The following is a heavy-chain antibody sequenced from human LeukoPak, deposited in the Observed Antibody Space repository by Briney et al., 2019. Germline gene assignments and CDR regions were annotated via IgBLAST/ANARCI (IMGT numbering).Heavy chain of an antibody. J-gene: IGHJ4*02. CDR2: ISGSGFST. CDR3: AKRVVNDLGKVYFDY. D-gene: IGHD1-1*01. CDR1: GFTFSNYA. Sequence: GGSLRLSCAASGFTFSNYAMNWVRQAPGKGLERVSAISGSGFSTYYADSVKGRFTISRDNFKDTLYLQMNSLKAEDTAGYDCAKRVVNDLGKVYFDYRGQGTLVTVSS. V-gene: IGHV3-23*01.